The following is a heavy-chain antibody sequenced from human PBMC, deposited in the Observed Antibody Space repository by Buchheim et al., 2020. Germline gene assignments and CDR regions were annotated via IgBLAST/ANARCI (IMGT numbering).Heavy chain of an antibody. J-gene: IGHJ4*02. Sequence: EVQLVESGGGLVKPGGSLRLSCAASGFTFSSYSMNWVRQAPGKGLEWVSSISSSSSYIYYADSVKGRFTISSDNAKNSLYLQMNSLRAEDTAVYYCARVGCSSTSCYLIDYWGQGTL. CDR1: GFTFSSYS. CDR3: ARVGCSSTSCYLIDY. D-gene: IGHD2-2*01. V-gene: IGHV3-21*01. CDR2: ISSSSSYI.